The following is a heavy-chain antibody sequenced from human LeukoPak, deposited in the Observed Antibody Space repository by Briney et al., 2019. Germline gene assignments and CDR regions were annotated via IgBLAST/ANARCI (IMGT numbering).Heavy chain of an antibody. Sequence: GGSLRLSCAASGFTFSSYGMLWVRQAPGKGLEWVAFIRYDGSNKYYADSVKGRFTISRDNSKNTLYLQMNSLRAEDTAVYYCAKDGGYRTLNYFDYWGQGTLVTVSS. V-gene: IGHV3-30*02. D-gene: IGHD3-16*01. CDR2: IRYDGSNK. CDR3: AKDGGYRTLNYFDY. CDR1: GFTFSSYG. J-gene: IGHJ4*02.